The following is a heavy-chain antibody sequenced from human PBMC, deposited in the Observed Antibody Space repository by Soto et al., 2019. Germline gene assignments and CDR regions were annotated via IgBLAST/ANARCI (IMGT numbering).Heavy chain of an antibody. J-gene: IGHJ4*02. CDR2: ISGSGATT. CDR1: GYTFSSYA. V-gene: IGHV3-23*01. CDR3: AKRSEYYYPGYYFDC. D-gene: IGHD3-10*01. Sequence: EVQVSESGGGLVQPGGSLRLSCAASGYTFSSYAMSWVLQAPGKGLEWVSSISGSGATTDHADSVKGRFTISRDNSKNTVYLQMNGLRAEDTAVYYCAKRSEYYYPGYYFDCWGQGTLVTVSS.